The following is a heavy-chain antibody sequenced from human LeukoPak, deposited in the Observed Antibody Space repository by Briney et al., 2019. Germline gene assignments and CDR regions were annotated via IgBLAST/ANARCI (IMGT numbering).Heavy chain of an antibody. Sequence: SETLSLTCTVSGGSISSDYWSWIRQPPGKGLEWIGYIYYSGSTNYNPSLKSRVNISVDTSKNQFSLKLNSVTAADTAVYYCARSGDWNDGLPFDYWGQGTLVTVSS. J-gene: IGHJ4*02. CDR2: IYYSGST. CDR1: GGSISSDY. D-gene: IGHD1-1*01. CDR3: ARSGDWNDGLPFDY. V-gene: IGHV4-59*08.